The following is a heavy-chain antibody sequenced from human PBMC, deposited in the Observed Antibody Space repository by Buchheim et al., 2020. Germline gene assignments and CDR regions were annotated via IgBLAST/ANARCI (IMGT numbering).Heavy chain of an antibody. J-gene: IGHJ6*02. CDR2: MNPNSGNT. CDR1: GYTFTSYD. CDR3: ARGEGAATLYYYYYYGMDV. D-gene: IGHD1-26*01. Sequence: QVQLVQSGAEVKKPGASVKVSCKASGYTFTSYDINWVRQATGQGLEWMGWMNPNSGNTGYAQKFQGRVTMTRNTSINTAYMELSSLRSEDTAVYYCARGEGAATLYYYYYYGMDVCGQGTT. V-gene: IGHV1-8*01.